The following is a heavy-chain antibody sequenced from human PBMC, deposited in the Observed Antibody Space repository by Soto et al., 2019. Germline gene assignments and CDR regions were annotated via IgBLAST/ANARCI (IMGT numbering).Heavy chain of an antibody. CDR1: GFTNSSYG. J-gene: IGHJ4*02. CDR2: ISYDGKVA. Sequence: QVQLVESGGGVVQPGRSLRLSCAASGFTNSSYGMHWVRQAPGKGLEWVTVISYDGKVAYYADSVKGRFTISRDNSKNTLYLQMNSLRTEDTAMYYCAKEGPITNWYFDYSGQGTLVTVSS. CDR3: AKEGPITNWYFDY. V-gene: IGHV3-30*18. D-gene: IGHD1-1*01.